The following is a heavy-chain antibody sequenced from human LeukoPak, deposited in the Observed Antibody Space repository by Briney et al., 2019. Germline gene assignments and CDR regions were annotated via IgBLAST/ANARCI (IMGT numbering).Heavy chain of an antibody. Sequence: SETLSLTCTVPGGSISSGSYYWSWIRQPAGTGLEWIGRIYTSGSTNYNPSLKSRVTISVDTSKNQFSLKLSSVTAADTAVYYCARDQGSGWYDGWFDPWGQGTLVTVSS. CDR3: ARDQGSGWYDGWFDP. CDR1: GGSISSGSYY. J-gene: IGHJ5*02. D-gene: IGHD6-19*01. V-gene: IGHV4-61*02. CDR2: IYTSGST.